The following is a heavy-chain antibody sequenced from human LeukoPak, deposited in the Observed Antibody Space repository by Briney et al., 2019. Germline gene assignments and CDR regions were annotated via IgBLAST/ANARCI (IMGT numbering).Heavy chain of an antibody. D-gene: IGHD5-24*01. V-gene: IGHV3-7*04. CDR1: GFPFSSYW. J-gene: IGHJ4*02. CDR3: TRVGYIDEGIDY. CDR2: IKQDGSKK. Sequence: GGSLRLSCVASGFPFSSYWMTWVRQAPGKGLEWVANIKQDGSKKSYVDSVKGRFTISRDNDKNSLYLQMNSLRAEDTAIYYCTRVGYIDEGIDYWGQGTLVTVSS.